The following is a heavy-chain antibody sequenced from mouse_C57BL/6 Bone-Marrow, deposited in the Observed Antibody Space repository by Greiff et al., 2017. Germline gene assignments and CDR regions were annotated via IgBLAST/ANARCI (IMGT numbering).Heavy chain of an antibody. Sequence: QVQLKQPGAELVKPGASVKLSCKASGYTFTSYWMQWVKQRPGQGLEWIGEIDPSDSYTNYNQKFKGKATLTVDTSSSTAYMQLSSLTSEDSAVYYCARRDRGAWFAYWGQGTLVTVSA. V-gene: IGHV1-50*01. CDR2: IDPSDSYT. CDR1: GYTFTSYW. D-gene: IGHD2-13*01. J-gene: IGHJ3*01. CDR3: ARRDRGAWFAY.